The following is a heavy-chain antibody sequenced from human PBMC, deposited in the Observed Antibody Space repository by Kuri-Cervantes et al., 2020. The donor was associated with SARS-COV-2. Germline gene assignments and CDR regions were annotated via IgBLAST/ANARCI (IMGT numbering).Heavy chain of an antibody. CDR1: GGSISSHY. CDR3: AAIWSGSYYYYMDV. D-gene: IGHD3-3*01. CDR2: IYYSGST. J-gene: IGHJ6*03. V-gene: IGHV4-59*08. Sequence: SETLSLTCTVSGGSISSHYWSWIRQPPGKGLEWIGYIYYSGSTNYNPSLKSRVTISVDTSKNQFSLKLSSVTAADTAVYYCAAIWSGSYYYYMDVWGKGTMVTVSS.